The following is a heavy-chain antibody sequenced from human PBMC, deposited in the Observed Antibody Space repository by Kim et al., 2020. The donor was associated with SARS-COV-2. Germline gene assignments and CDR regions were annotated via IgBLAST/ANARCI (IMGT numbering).Heavy chain of an antibody. D-gene: IGHD2-2*01. Sequence: GGSLRLSCAASGFTFTTYSMNWVRQAPGKGLEWVSYISSSRSTIFYADSVKGRFTISRDNAKNSLYLQMNSLRDEDTAVYYCAPGYCSSTSCQHYFDYWGQGTLVTVSS. J-gene: IGHJ4*02. CDR1: GFTFTTYS. CDR3: APGYCSSTSCQHYFDY. V-gene: IGHV3-48*02. CDR2: ISSSRSTI.